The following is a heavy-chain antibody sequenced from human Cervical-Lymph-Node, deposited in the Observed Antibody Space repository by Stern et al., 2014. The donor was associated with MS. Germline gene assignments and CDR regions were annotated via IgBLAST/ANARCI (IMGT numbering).Heavy chain of an antibody. J-gene: IGHJ4*02. D-gene: IGHD3-22*01. CDR1: GGSISSSNW. V-gene: IGHV4-4*02. CDR2: IYHSGST. CDR3: AREQRETYYYDSSGAPFDY. Sequence: VQLVESGPGLVKPSGTLSLTCAVSGGSISSSNWWSWVRQPPGKGLEWXGEIYHSGSTNYNPSLKSRVTISVDKSKNQFSLKLSSVTAADTAVYYCAREQRETYYYDSSGAPFDYWGQGTLVTVSS.